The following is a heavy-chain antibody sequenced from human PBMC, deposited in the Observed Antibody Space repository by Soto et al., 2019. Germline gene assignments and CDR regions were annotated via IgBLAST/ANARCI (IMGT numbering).Heavy chain of an antibody. Sequence: QVQLVQSGAEVKKPGSSVKVSCKASGGTFSSYTISWVRQAPGQGLEWMGRIIPILGIANYAQKFQGRVTITADKSTSTAYMELSSLRSEDTAVYYCARRIDGYNGDDYWGQGTLVTVSS. J-gene: IGHJ4*02. CDR2: IIPILGIA. D-gene: IGHD5-12*01. CDR3: ARRIDGYNGDDY. V-gene: IGHV1-69*02. CDR1: GGTFSSYT.